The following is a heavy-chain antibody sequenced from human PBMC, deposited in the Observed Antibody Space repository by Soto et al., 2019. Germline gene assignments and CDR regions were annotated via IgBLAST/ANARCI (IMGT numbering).Heavy chain of an antibody. J-gene: IGHJ4*02. CDR3: AYGSSSAWTDK. V-gene: IGHV4-39*01. CDR1: GDSIRGYYYY. D-gene: IGHD6-25*01. CDR2: VYFSGGNS. Sequence: LSLTCSVSGDSIRGYYYYWGWIRQAPGKGLEWVGSVYFSGGNSYYNPSLKSRVTISVDTSYNKFFLRLNSVTAADTAVYFCAYGSSSAWTDKWGQGTLVTVSS.